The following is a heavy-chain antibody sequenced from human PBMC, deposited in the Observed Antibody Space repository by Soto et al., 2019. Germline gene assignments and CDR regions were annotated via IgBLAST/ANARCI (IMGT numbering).Heavy chain of an antibody. Sequence: QAQLVESGGGVVQPGRSLRLSCEASGFPFSAYGMHWVRQAPGKGLEWVAIIWFDGSNQYYGDSVKGRFTISRDNSKNTLYLQMNSLRAEDTAVYYCARDMLGEQQLVLWGQGTLVTVSS. J-gene: IGHJ4*01. CDR3: ARDMLGEQQLVL. D-gene: IGHD6-13*01. CDR1: GFPFSAYG. CDR2: IWFDGSNQ. V-gene: IGHV3-33*01.